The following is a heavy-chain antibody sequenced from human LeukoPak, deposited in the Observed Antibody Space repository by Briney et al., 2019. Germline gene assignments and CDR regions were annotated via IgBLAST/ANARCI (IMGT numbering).Heavy chain of an antibody. CDR3: ATPRNYYDSSGYPQWDFQH. V-gene: IGHV1-69*05. D-gene: IGHD3-22*01. CDR1: GGTFSSYA. Sequence: SVKVSCKASGGTFSSYAISWVRQAPGQGLEWMGGIIPMFGTANYAQKFHGRVTITTDESTSTAYMELSSLRSEDTAVYYCATPRNYYDSSGYPQWDFQHWGQGTLVTVSS. J-gene: IGHJ1*01. CDR2: IIPMFGTA.